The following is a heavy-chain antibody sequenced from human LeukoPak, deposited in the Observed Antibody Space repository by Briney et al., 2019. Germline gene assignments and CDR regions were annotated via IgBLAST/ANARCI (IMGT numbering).Heavy chain of an antibody. CDR2: ISEDGSTT. V-gene: IGHV3-74*01. J-gene: IGHJ5*02. CDR1: GLTWVIHW. CDR3: ARGGRDGYNWGWFDP. Sequence: GGSLNLSCEGSGLTWVIHWRNWIRKVPGEGPFGVPRISEDGSTTSYADSVRGRFTISIDNARNTVHMEMNGLTGEDTAVYYCARGGRDGYNWGWFDPWGQGTLVTVSS. D-gene: IGHD5-24*01.